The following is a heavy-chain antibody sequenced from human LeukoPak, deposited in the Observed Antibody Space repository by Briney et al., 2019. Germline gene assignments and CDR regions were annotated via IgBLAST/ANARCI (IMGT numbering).Heavy chain of an antibody. Sequence: GESLKISCKGSGFSFTSYWIGWVRQMPGKGLEWMGIINPGDSDTRYSPSFQGQVTISADKSISSAYLLWCSLKSSVTAMYYCASSPLVLLPAATYYFDYWGQGTLVTVSS. CDR3: ASSPLVLLPAATYYFDY. CDR1: GFSFTSYW. J-gene: IGHJ4*02. V-gene: IGHV5-51*01. CDR2: INPGDSDT. D-gene: IGHD2-2*01.